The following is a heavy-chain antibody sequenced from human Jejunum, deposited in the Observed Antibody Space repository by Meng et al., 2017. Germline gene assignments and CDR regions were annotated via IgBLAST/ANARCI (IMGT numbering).Heavy chain of an antibody. D-gene: IGHD2-21*02. CDR2: IHHSGSI. J-gene: IGHJ4*02. Sequence: QVQVQQWGAGLLKPSDTLSLTCAFQGGSFSTYDWSWIRQPPGKGLEWLGQIHHSGSINDNPSLKGRVTMSVDTSRSQISLKLNSVTAADTAVYYCRLAYCVSDCGDYWGQGTLVTVSS. CDR3: RLAYCVSDCGDY. V-gene: IGHV4-34*01. CDR1: GGSFSTYD.